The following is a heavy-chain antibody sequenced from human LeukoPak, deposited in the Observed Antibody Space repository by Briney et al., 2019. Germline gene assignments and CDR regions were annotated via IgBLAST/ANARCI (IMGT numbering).Heavy chain of an antibody. CDR3: ARGSYGGYYFDY. J-gene: IGHJ4*02. CDR2: VHYSGGS. V-gene: IGHV4-39*07. Sequence: SETLSLTCTVSGGSISSSTYYWGWIRQSPGKGLEWIGSVHYSGGSYYNPSLKSRVTISVDTSKNQFSLKLSSVTAADTAVYYCARGSYGGYYFDYWGQGTLVTVSS. CDR1: GGSISSSTYY. D-gene: IGHD5-12*01.